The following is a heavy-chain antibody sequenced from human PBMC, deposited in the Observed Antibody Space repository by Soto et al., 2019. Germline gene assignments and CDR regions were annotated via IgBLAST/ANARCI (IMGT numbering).Heavy chain of an antibody. V-gene: IGHV3-33*01. D-gene: IGHD6-13*01. CDR3: ARARPLIAAAGNGVDY. CDR1: GFTFSQFG. CDR2: IWYDGSHK. Sequence: GGSLRLSCAAFGFTFSQFGMHWVRQAPGKGLEWVAIIWYDGSHKYYADSVKGRFTIPVDTSKNQFSLKLSSVTAADTAVYYCARARPLIAAAGNGVDYWGQGTLVTVSS. J-gene: IGHJ4*02.